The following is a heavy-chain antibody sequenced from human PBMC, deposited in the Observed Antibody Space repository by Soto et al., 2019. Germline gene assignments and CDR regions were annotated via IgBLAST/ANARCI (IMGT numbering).Heavy chain of an antibody. V-gene: IGHV4-4*07. Sequence: SETLSLTCTVSGGSISSYYWSWIRQPAGKGLEWIGRIYTSGSTNYNPSLKSRVTMSVDTSKNQFSLKLSSVTAVDTAVYYCARDLWYDSSGYYYDGPHFDYWGQGTLVTVSS. D-gene: IGHD3-22*01. CDR3: ARDLWYDSSGYYYDGPHFDY. CDR1: GGSISSYY. J-gene: IGHJ4*02. CDR2: IYTSGST.